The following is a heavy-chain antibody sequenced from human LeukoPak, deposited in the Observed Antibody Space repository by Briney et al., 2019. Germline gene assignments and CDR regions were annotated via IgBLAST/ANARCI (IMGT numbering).Heavy chain of an antibody. CDR3: AKDPLYYDILTGYFDY. J-gene: IGHJ4*02. Sequence: PGGSLRLSCAASGFTFSSYAMSWVRQAPGKGLEWVSAISGSGGSTYYADPVKGRFTISRDNSKNTLYLQMNSLRAEDTAVYYCAKDPLYYDILTGYFDYWGQGTLVTVSS. CDR2: ISGSGGST. D-gene: IGHD3-9*01. CDR1: GFTFSSYA. V-gene: IGHV3-23*01.